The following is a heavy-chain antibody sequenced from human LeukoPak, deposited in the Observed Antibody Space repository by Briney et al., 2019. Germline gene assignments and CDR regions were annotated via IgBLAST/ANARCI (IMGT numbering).Heavy chain of an antibody. CDR3: ARDLGGEPPNFDY. V-gene: IGHV1-2*02. D-gene: IGHD3-16*01. J-gene: IGHJ4*02. CDR1: GYTFTGYY. CDR2: INPNSGGT. Sequence: ASVKVSCKASGYTFTGYYMHWVRQAPGQGLEWMGWINPNSGGTNYAQKFQGRVTMTRDTSISTAYMELSRLRSDDTAVYYCARDLGGEPPNFDYWGQGTLVTVSS.